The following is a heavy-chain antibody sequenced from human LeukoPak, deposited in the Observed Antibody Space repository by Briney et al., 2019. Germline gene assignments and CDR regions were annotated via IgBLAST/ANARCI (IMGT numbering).Heavy chain of an antibody. CDR2: ISTSSSYI. CDR3: AELGITMIGGV. D-gene: IGHD3-10*02. CDR1: GFTFSSYS. J-gene: IGHJ6*04. Sequence: PGGSLRLSCAASGFTFSSYSMNWVRQAPGKGLEWVSFISTSSSYIHNADSVKGRFTISRDNAKNSLYLQMNSLRAEDTAVYYCAELGITMIGGVWGKGTTVTISS. V-gene: IGHV3-21*01.